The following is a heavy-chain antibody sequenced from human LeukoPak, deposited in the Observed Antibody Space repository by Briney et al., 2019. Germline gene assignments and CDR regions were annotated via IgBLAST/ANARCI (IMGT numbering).Heavy chain of an antibody. CDR2: ISWNSGSI. CDR3: ARDLMGATHYFQH. CDR1: GFTFDDYA. V-gene: IGHV3-9*01. J-gene: IGHJ1*01. D-gene: IGHD1-26*01. Sequence: HPGGSLRLSCAASGFTFDDYAMHWVRQAPWKGLEWVSGISWNSGSIGYADSVKGRFTVSRDNAKNSLYLQMNSLRAEDTAVYYCARDLMGATHYFQHWGQGTLVTVSS.